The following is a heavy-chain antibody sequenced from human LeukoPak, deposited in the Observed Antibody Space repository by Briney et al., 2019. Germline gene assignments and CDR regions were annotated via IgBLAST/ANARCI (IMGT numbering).Heavy chain of an antibody. Sequence: SETLSLTCTVSGGSISSYYWSWTRQPAGKGLEWIGRIYTSGSTNYNPSLKSRVTMSVDTSKNQFSLKLSSVTAADTAVYYCARGQQWLVGGAFDTWGQGRMVTVSS. CDR2: IYTSGST. CDR1: GGSISSYY. CDR3: ARGQQWLVGGAFDT. D-gene: IGHD6-19*01. J-gene: IGHJ3*02. V-gene: IGHV4-4*07.